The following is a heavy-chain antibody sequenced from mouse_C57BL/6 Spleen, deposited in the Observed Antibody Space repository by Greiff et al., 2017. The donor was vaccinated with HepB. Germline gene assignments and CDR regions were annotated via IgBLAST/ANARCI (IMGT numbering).Heavy chain of an antibody. CDR3: TRDSSTIVPFAY. J-gene: IGHJ3*01. Sequence: EVMLVESGEGLVKPGGSLKLSCAASGFTFSSYAMSWVRQTPEKRLEWVAYISSGGDYIYYADTVKGRYTISRDNARNTLYLQMSSLKSEDTAMYYLTRDSSTIVPFAYWGQGTLVTVSA. CDR2: ISSGGDYI. V-gene: IGHV5-9-1*02. CDR1: GFTFSSYA. D-gene: IGHD2-12*01.